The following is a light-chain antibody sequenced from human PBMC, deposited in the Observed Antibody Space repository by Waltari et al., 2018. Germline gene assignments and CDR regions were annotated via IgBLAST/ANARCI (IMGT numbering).Light chain of an antibody. V-gene: IGLV1-40*01. CDR2: GTA. J-gene: IGLJ3*02. CDR1: SSNIGAGFD. CDR3: QSYDGSLSGSRV. Sequence: QSVLTQPPSVSGAPGQRVTISCTGSSSNIGAGFDVHWYQQLPRTAPKLLIYGTAKRPSGVPDRFSGSKSGTSASLAITGLQAEDEADYYCQSYDGSLSGSRVFGGGTKVTVL.